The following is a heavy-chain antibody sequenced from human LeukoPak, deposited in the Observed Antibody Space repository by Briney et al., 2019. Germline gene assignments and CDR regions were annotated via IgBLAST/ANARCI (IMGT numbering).Heavy chain of an antibody. J-gene: IGHJ4*02. V-gene: IGHV5-51*01. CDR1: GYSFSSYW. CDR2: FYPGDSNT. Sequence: GESLKTSCKGSGYSFSSYWIGWVRQMPGKGLEWMGIFYPGDSNTRYSPSFQGHVTISADKSISTAYLQWSSLKASDTAMYYCARPSSGWTGDVDYWGQGTLVTVSS. CDR3: ARPSSGWTGDVDY. D-gene: IGHD6-19*01.